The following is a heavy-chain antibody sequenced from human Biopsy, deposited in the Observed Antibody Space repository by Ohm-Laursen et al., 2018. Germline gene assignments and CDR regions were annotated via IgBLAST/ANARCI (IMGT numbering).Heavy chain of an antibody. J-gene: IGHJ6*02. CDR2: IYYSGST. V-gene: IGHV4-59*01. CDR3: ARATNSTGWPYYYFYGMDV. D-gene: IGHD2/OR15-2a*01. CDR1: GGSISSDY. Sequence: GTLSLTCAVSGGSISSDYWSWIRQTPGKGLEWIGYIYYSGSTNYNPSLKSRVTISVDTSKNQFSLRLNSVTAADTAVYYCARATNSTGWPYYYFYGMDVRGLGTTVTVSS.